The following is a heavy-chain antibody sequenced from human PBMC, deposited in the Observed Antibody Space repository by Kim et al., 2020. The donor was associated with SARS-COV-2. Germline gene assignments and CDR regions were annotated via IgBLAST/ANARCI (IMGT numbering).Heavy chain of an antibody. J-gene: IGHJ5*02. V-gene: IGHV5-10-1*01. CDR2: T. CDR3: ARRNGIYWFDP. D-gene: IGHD2-8*01. Sequence: TNYSPSFQGHVTISADKSISTAYLQWSSLKASDTAMYYCARRNGIYWFDPWGQGTLVTVSS.